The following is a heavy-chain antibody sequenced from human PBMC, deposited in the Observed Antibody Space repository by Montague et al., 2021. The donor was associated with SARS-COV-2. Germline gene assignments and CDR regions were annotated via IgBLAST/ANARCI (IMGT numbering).Heavy chain of an antibody. CDR3: ARDGSLRFEMLIGPRHYYYGMDV. D-gene: IGHD2-21*01. CDR2: IYHTGST. J-gene: IGHJ6*02. CDR1: GDSISTDNW. Sequence: SETLSLTCVVFGDSISTDNWWTWVRLPPGKGLEWVGEIYHTGSTKYKPSLKSRVSMSVDKSWNQFSLRLTSVTAADTAVYYCARDGSLRFEMLIGPRHYYYGMDVWGQGTTVTVSS. V-gene: IGHV4-4*02.